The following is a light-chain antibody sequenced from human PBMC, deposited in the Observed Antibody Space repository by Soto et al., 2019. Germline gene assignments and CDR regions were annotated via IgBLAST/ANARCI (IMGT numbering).Light chain of an antibody. CDR3: QSYDSSNPHVV. J-gene: IGLJ2*01. CDR1: SGSIASNY. V-gene: IGLV6-57*04. Sequence: NFMLTQPHSVSESPGKTVTISCTRSSGSIASNYVQWYQQRPGSAPTTVIYEDNQRPSGVPDRFSGSIDSSSNSASLTISGLKTEDEADYDCQSYDSSNPHVVFGGGTKVTVL. CDR2: EDN.